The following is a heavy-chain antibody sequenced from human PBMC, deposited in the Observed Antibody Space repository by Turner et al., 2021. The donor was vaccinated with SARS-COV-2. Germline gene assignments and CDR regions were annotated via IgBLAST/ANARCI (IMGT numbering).Heavy chain of an antibody. Sequence: QVPLVESGGGVVKPGRSLRLSCAASGFTFSTYAMHWVRQAPGKGLEWVALISYDGSNKYYADSVKGRFTISRDNSKNTLYLQMNSLRAEDTAVYYCARARGGSYYYGMDVWGQGTTVTVSS. J-gene: IGHJ6*02. D-gene: IGHD2-15*01. V-gene: IGHV3-30-3*01. CDR3: ARARGGSYYYGMDV. CDR1: GFTFSTYA. CDR2: ISYDGSNK.